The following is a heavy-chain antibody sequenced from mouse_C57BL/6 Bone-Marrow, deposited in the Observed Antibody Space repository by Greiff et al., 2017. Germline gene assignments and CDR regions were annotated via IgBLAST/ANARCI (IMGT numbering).Heavy chain of an antibody. J-gene: IGHJ4*01. CDR3: ARSGGLPYAMDY. Sequence: VQLQQSGAELARPGASVKLSCKASGYTFTSYGISWVKQRTGQGLEWIGEIYPRSGNTSYNEKFKGKATLTADKSSSTAYMELRSLTSEDSAVYFCARSGGLPYAMDYWGQGTSVTVSS. CDR2: IYPRSGNT. D-gene: IGHD2-2*01. V-gene: IGHV1-81*01. CDR1: GYTFTSYG.